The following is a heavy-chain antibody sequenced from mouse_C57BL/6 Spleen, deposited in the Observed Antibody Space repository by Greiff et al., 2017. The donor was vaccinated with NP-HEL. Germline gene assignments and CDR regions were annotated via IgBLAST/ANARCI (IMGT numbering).Heavy chain of an antibody. CDR1: GYPITSGSY. CDR3: ARLSYLYGNYVFAY. J-gene: IGHJ3*01. D-gene: IGHD2-1*01. CDR2: ISHDGSN. V-gene: IGHV3-6*01. Sequence: EVKLVESGPGLVKPSHSLTLTCSVTGYPITSGSYWNWIRQFPGNKLEWMGYISHDGSNNYNPSLKNRISITRDTSKNQFFLKLNSVTTEDTATYYCARLSYLYGNYVFAYWGQGTLVTVSA.